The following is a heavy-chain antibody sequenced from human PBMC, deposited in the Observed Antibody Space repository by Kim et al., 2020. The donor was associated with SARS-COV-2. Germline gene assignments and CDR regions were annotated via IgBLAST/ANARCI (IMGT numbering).Heavy chain of an antibody. CDR1: GFTFSSYG. J-gene: IGHJ3*02. CDR3: ARSEGPLNYYDSSGYSAFEI. Sequence: GGSLRLSCAASGFTFSSYGMHWVRQAPGKGLEWVAVIWYDGSNKYYADSVKGRFTISRDNSKNTLYLQMNSLRAADTAVYYCARSEGPLNYYDSSGYSAFEIWGQGAMVTVSS. D-gene: IGHD3-22*01. CDR2: IWYDGSNK. V-gene: IGHV3-33*01.